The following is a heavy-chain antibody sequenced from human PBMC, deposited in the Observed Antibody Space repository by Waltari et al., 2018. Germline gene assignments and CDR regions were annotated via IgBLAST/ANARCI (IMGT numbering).Heavy chain of an antibody. Sequence: QVQLVESGGGVVQPGRSLRLSCAASGFTFSSYAMHWFRQAPGKGLEWVAVISYDGSNKYYADSVKGRFTISRDNSKNTLYLQMNSLRAEDTAVYYCAREKTKRGYFDYWGQGTLVTVSS. J-gene: IGHJ4*02. CDR3: AREKTKRGYFDY. CDR1: GFTFSSYA. D-gene: IGHD3-10*01. V-gene: IGHV3-30*01. CDR2: ISYDGSNK.